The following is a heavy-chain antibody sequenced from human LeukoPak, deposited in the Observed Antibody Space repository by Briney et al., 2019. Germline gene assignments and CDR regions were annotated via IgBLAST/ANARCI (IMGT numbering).Heavy chain of an antibody. CDR3: ARGRPDTAMVRGYYYYYYYMDV. J-gene: IGHJ6*03. V-gene: IGHV3-66*02. CDR1: GFTVSSNY. Sequence: GGSLRLSCAASGFTVSSNYMSWVRQAPGKGLEWVSVIYSGGSTYYADSVEGRFTISRDNSKNTLYLQMNSLRAEDTAVYYCARGRPDTAMVRGYYYYYYYMDVWGKGTTVTVSS. D-gene: IGHD5-18*01. CDR2: IYSGGST.